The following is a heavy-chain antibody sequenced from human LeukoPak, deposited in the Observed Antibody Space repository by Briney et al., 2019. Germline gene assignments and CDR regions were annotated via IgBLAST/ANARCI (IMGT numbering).Heavy chain of an antibody. Sequence: ASVKVSCKASGGTFSSYAISWVRQAPGQGLEWMGGIIPIFGTANYAQKFQGRVTITADESTSTAYMELSSLRSEDTAVYYSARDQLRNLDYYYGMDVWGQGTTVTVSS. V-gene: IGHV1-69*13. CDR2: IIPIFGTA. CDR3: ARDQLRNLDYYYGMDV. CDR1: GGTFSSYA. D-gene: IGHD1-14*01. J-gene: IGHJ6*02.